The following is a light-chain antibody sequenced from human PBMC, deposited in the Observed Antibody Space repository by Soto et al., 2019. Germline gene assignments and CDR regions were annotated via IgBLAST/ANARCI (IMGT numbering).Light chain of an antibody. Sequence: QLVLTQSPSASASLGASVKVTCTLSSGHSSYAIAWHQQQPEKGPRYLMKVNSDGSHNKGDGTPDRFSGSSSGAERYLTISSLQSEDEADYYCQAWDTGIQVFGGGTKLTVL. CDR3: QAWDTGIQV. V-gene: IGLV4-69*01. CDR2: VNSDGSH. CDR1: SGHSSYA. J-gene: IGLJ2*01.